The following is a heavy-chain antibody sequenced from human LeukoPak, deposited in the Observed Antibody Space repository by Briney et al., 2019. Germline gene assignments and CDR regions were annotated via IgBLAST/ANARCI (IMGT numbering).Heavy chain of an antibody. J-gene: IGHJ6*02. Sequence: PSETLSLTCTVSGGSISSYYWSWIRQPPGKGLEWIGYIYYSGSTNYNPSLKSRVTISVDTSKNQFSLKLSSVTAADTAVYYCARLTGDDILNYGMDVWGQGTTVTVSS. D-gene: IGHD3-9*01. CDR3: ARLTGDDILNYGMDV. CDR2: IYYSGST. V-gene: IGHV4-59*08. CDR1: GGSISSYY.